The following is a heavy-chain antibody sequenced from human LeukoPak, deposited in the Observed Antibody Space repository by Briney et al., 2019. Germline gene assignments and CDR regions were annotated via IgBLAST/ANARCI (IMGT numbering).Heavy chain of an antibody. CDR1: GGSFSTYY. Sequence: PSETLSLTCTVYGGSFSTYYWSWIRQPLVKGLQWIGEINPSGSTNYNPSLKSRVTISVDTSKNYFSLNLSSVTAADTALYYCATRDYWGQGTLVTVSS. CDR2: INPSGST. CDR3: ATRDY. V-gene: IGHV4-34*01. J-gene: IGHJ4*02.